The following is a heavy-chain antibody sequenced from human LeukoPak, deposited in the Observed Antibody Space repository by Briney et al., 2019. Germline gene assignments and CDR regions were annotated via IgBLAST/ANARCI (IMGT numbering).Heavy chain of an antibody. CDR2: IYPGDSDT. CDR3: ARRGPDGDYERRNFDH. CDR1: GYRFTNYW. Sequence: HGESLKISCKGSGYRFTNYWIGWVRQMPGKGLEWMGIIYPGDSDTRYSPSFEGQVTISVDKSINTAYLQWSSLKASDTAMYYCARRGPDGDYERRNFDHWGQGALVTVSS. D-gene: IGHD4-17*01. V-gene: IGHV5-51*01. J-gene: IGHJ4*02.